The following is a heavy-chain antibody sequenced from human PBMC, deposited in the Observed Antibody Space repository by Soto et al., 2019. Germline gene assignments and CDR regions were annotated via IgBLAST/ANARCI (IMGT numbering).Heavy chain of an antibody. J-gene: IGHJ6*02. CDR1: GFTVGSNY. CDR3: ARSTYYDILTGSYYYYAMDV. CDR2: IYSEGTP. D-gene: IGHD3-9*01. V-gene: IGHV3-53*01. Sequence: GGSLRLSCAASGFTVGSNYMSWVRQAPGKGLEWVSVIYSEGTPYYADSGKGRFTISRENSNNTLYLHMNNLRAEDTAVYYCARSTYYDILTGSYYYYAMDVWGQGTTGTVSS.